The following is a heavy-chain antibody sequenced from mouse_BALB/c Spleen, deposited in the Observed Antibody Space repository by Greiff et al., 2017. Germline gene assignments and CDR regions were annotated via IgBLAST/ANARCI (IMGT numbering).Heavy chain of an antibody. D-gene: IGHD2-14*01. CDR3: ARRRRCRYRLYYAMDY. CDR1: EYEFPSHD. CDR2: INSDGGST. V-gene: IGHV5-2*01. J-gene: IGHJ4*01. Sequence: EVMLVESGGGLVQPGESLKLSCESNEYEFPSHDMSWVRKTPEKRLELVAAINSDGGSTYYPDTMERRFIISGDNTKKTLYLQMSSLRSENTALFYCARRRRCRYRLYYAMDYWGQGTSVTVSS.